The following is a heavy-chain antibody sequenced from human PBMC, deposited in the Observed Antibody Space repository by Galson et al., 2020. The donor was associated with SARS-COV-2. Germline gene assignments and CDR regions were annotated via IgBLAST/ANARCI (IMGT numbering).Heavy chain of an antibody. CDR1: GFTFSSYA. CDR2: ISYDGSNK. V-gene: IGHV3-30-3*01. J-gene: IGHJ6*02. Sequence: TGGYLRLSCAASGFTFSSYAMHWVRQAPGKGLKWVAVISYDGSNKYYADSVKGRFTISRDNSKNTLYLQMNSLRAEDTAVYYCARDSVKVAAAGSRCGWDYYYYGMDVWGQGTTVTVSS. D-gene: IGHD6-13*01. CDR3: ARDSVKVAAAGSRCGWDYYYYGMDV.